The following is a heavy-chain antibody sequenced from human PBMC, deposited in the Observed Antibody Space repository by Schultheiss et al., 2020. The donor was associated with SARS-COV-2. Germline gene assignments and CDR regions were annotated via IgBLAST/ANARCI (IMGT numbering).Heavy chain of an antibody. CDR1: GFTFSSYE. CDR2: ISSSGSTI. CDR3: ARWNDPQDLDY. D-gene: IGHD1-1*01. Sequence: GGSLRLSCAASGFTFSSYEMNWVRQAPGKGLEWVSYISSSGSTIYYADSVKGRFTISRDNAKNSLYLQMNALRGEDTALYYCARWNDPQDLDYWGQGTLVTVSS. V-gene: IGHV3-48*03. J-gene: IGHJ4*02.